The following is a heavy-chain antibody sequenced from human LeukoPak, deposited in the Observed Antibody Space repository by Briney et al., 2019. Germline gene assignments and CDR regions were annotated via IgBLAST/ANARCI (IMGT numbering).Heavy chain of an antibody. CDR3: ARGYCSSTSCSQAGH. J-gene: IGHJ4*02. Sequence: GGSLRLSCAASGFTFSSYAMHWVRQAPGKGLEWVAFISYDGSNKYYADSVKGRFTIFRDNSKNTLYLQMNSLRAEDTAVYYCARGYCSSTSCSQAGHWGQGTLVTVSS. D-gene: IGHD2-2*01. V-gene: IGHV3-30-3*01. CDR2: ISYDGSNK. CDR1: GFTFSSYA.